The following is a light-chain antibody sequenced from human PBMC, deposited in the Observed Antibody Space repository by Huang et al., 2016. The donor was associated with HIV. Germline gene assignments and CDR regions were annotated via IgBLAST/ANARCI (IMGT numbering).Light chain of an antibody. CDR1: QSVSTH. CDR2: DAS. J-gene: IGKJ4*01. V-gene: IGKV3-11*01. CDR3: LQRSNWPLT. Sequence: EIVLTQSPATLSLSPGERATLSCRASQSVSTHLAWYQQKPGQAPRLLIYDASNRATGIPARFSGSGSGTDFTLTISSLEPEDFAVYYCLQRSNWPLTFGGGTKVDI.